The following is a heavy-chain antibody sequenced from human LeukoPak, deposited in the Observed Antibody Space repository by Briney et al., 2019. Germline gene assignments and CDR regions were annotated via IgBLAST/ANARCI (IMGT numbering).Heavy chain of an antibody. V-gene: IGHV3-66*02. Sequence: GGSLRLSCAASGFTVSSNYMSWVRQAPGKGLEWVSVLYSAGSKYYADSVKGRFTISRDNSKNTLYLQMNSLRAEDTAVYYCARMVATHYFDYWGQGTLVTVSS. CDR1: GFTVSSNY. CDR2: LYSAGSK. CDR3: ARMVATHYFDY. J-gene: IGHJ4*02. D-gene: IGHD5-12*01.